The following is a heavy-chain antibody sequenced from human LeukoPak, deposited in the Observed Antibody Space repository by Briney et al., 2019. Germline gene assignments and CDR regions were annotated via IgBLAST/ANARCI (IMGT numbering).Heavy chain of an antibody. CDR2: IQFDENNK. CDR1: GFPFSKYG. D-gene: IGHD5-18*01. CDR3: AKPTSGTAPRPLDY. J-gene: IGHJ4*02. V-gene: IGHV3-30*02. Sequence: QSGGSLRLSCAASGFPFSKYGVHWVRQAPGKGLEWVAYIQFDENNKYYTDSVKGRFTISRDNSRNTLFLQMNSLRPEDAAVYYCAKPTSGTAPRPLDYWGRGTLVTVSS.